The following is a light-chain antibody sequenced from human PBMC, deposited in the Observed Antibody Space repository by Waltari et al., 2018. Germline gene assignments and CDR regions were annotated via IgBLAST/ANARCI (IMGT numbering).Light chain of an antibody. CDR1: RSDIGTYHY. Sequence: QSALPQPASVSGSPGQSITISCTGTRSDIGTYHYLSWYQQYPGKAPKLMIYDVNKRPSGVSDSFSGSKSGNTASLTISGLQAEDEADYYCCSYTRSSTYVFGTGTQVTVL. V-gene: IGLV2-14*01. J-gene: IGLJ1*01. CDR3: CSYTRSSTYV. CDR2: DVN.